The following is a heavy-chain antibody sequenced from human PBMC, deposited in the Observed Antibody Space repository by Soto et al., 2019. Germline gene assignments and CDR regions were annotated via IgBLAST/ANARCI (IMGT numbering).Heavy chain of an antibody. D-gene: IGHD3-16*01. CDR3: AKGLEVGVLHYGMHV. Sequence: QVPVVESGGGVVQPGRSLRLSCVASGFAFSSYGMHWVRQAPGKGLEWVAVISHDGNKKYYADSVKGRFTVSRDNSKNTVFLQMSSLRAEDTAVFYCAKGLEVGVLHYGMHVWGQGTTLTVSS. CDR2: ISHDGNKK. J-gene: IGHJ6*02. V-gene: IGHV3-30*18. CDR1: GFAFSSYG.